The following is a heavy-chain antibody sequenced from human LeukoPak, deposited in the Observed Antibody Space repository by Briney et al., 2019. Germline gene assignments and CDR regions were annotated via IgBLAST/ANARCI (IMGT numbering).Heavy chain of an antibody. CDR3: ARDDYDFWSGYYKSGDY. V-gene: IGHV1-69*05. D-gene: IGHD3-3*01. CDR2: IIPIFGTA. CDR1: GGTFSSYA. J-gene: IGHJ4*02. Sequence: SVKVSCKASGGTFSSYAISWVRQAPGQGLEWMGRIIPIFGTANYAQKFQGRVTITMDESTSTAYMELSSLRSEDTAVYYCARDDYDFWSGYYKSGDYWGQGTLVTVSS.